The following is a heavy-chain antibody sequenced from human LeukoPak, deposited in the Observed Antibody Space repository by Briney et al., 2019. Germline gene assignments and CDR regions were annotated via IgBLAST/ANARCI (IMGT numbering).Heavy chain of an antibody. CDR1: GFTFSSYA. D-gene: IGHD3-10*01. J-gene: IGHJ4*02. Sequence: GGSLRLSCAASGFTFSSYAMNWVRQAPGKGLEWVSGISGRGDNTYYADSVKGRFTISRDNSKNTLTLQMDSLKVEDTAVYYCAKGRSGNPYFYDYWGQETLVTVSS. CDR2: ISGRGDNT. CDR3: AKGRSGNPYFYDY. V-gene: IGHV3-23*01.